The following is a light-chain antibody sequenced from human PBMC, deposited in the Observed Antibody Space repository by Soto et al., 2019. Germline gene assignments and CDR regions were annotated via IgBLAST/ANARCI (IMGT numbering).Light chain of an antibody. CDR2: AAS. CDR3: QQSYSTPPIT. J-gene: IGKJ5*01. CDR1: QSVSKY. V-gene: IGKV1-39*01. Sequence: DIQMTQSPYSVSASVGDRVTITCRVSQSVSKYLNWYQQKPGKAPKLLIYAASSLQSGVPSRFSGSGSGTDFTLTISSLQPEDFATYYCQQSYSTPPITFGQGTRLDI.